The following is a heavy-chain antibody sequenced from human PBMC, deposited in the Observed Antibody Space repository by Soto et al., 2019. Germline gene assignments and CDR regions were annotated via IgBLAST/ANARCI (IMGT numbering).Heavy chain of an antibody. D-gene: IGHD3-16*01. V-gene: IGHV1-69*12. J-gene: IGHJ3*02. Sequence: QVQLVQSGAEVKKPGSSVKVSCKASGGTFSSYAISWVRQAPGQGLEWMGGIIPIFGTANYAQKFQGSVTITADECTSTADMGLSRLRSEDTDVYYCARDLVCYDAFDIWGQGTMVTVSS. CDR3: ARDLVCYDAFDI. CDR2: IIPIFGTA. CDR1: GGTFSSYA.